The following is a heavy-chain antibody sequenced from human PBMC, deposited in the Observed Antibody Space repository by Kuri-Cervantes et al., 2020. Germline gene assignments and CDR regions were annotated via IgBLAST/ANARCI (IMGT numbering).Heavy chain of an antibody. V-gene: IGHV3-30*03. CDR1: GFTFSSYG. D-gene: IGHD6-19*01. J-gene: IGHJ4*02. CDR2: ISYDGNNK. CDR3: ARGEYSSGNY. Sequence: LSLTCAASGFTFSSYGMHWVRQAPGKGLEWMAVISYDGNNKYYADSVKGRFTISRDNSKNTLYLQMNSLRAEDTAVYYCARGEYSSGNYWGQGTLVTVSS.